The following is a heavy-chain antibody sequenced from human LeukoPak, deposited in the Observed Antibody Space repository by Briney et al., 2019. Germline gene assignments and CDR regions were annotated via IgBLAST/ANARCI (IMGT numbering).Heavy chain of an antibody. Sequence: SQTLSLTCAISGDSVSSNIAAWNWIRQSPSRGLEWLGRTYYRSKWYNDYAVSVQSRITINPDTSKNQFSLHLNSVTPEDTAVYYCARVDRAISTTGTLGDWGQGNLVTVSS. CDR1: GDSVSSNIAA. V-gene: IGHV6-1*01. CDR3: ARVDRAISTTGTLGD. D-gene: IGHD6-13*01. J-gene: IGHJ4*02. CDR2: TYYRSKWYN.